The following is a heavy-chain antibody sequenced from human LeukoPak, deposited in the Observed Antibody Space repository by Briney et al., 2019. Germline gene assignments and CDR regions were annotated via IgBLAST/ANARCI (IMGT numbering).Heavy chain of an antibody. J-gene: IGHJ4*02. Sequence: GGSLRLSCAASGFTFSSYAMSWVRQAPGKGLEWVSAISGSGGSTYYADSVKGRFTISRDNSKNTLYLQMNSLRAEDTAVYYCAKGYLSADGSSPTFDYWGQGTLVTVSS. CDR2: ISGSGGST. D-gene: IGHD6-6*01. CDR1: GFTFSSYA. CDR3: AKGYLSADGSSPTFDY. V-gene: IGHV3-23*01.